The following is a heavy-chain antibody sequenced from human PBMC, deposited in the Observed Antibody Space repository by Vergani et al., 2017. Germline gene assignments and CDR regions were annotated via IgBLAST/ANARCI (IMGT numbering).Heavy chain of an antibody. CDR1: GFTFSQYG. Sequence: QVKLVESGGGVVQPGGSLRLSCVASGFTFSQYGIHWVRQPPGKGLQWVAFIRYDGSNEYYSDSVKGRFTISRDNSKNTLFLQMNSLRSEDTAVYYCAKDIDDHGENLPDFWGQGVLVAVSS. J-gene: IGHJ4*02. V-gene: IGHV3-30*02. CDR2: IRYDGSNE. CDR3: AKDIDDHGENLPDF. D-gene: IGHD4-17*01.